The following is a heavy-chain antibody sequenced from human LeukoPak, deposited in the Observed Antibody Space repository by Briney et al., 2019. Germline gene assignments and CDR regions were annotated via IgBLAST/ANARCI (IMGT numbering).Heavy chain of an antibody. CDR1: GGSFSGYY. D-gene: IGHD3-22*01. Sequence: SETLSLTRAVYGGSFSGYYWGWIRQPPGKGLEWIGSIYHSGSTYYNPSLKSRVTISVDTSKNQFSLKLSSVTAADTAVYYCARVVYYYDSSGSDWGQGTLVTVSS. J-gene: IGHJ4*02. CDR2: IYHSGST. V-gene: IGHV4-38-2*01. CDR3: ARVVYYYDSSGSD.